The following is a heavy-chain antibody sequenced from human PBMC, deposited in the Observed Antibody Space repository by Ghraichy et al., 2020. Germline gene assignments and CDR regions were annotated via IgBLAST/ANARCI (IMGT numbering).Heavy chain of an antibody. Sequence: GGSLRLSCAASGFTFSSYGMHWVRQAPGKGLEWVAVISYDGSNKYYADSVKGRYTISRDNSKNTLYLQMNSLGAEDTAVYYCAKGSSSSWWRYFYLWCRGNLFPVSS. V-gene: IGHV3-30*18. J-gene: IGHJ2*01. D-gene: IGHD6-13*01. CDR1: GFTFSSYG. CDR3: AKGSSSSWWRYFYL. CDR2: ISYDGSNK.